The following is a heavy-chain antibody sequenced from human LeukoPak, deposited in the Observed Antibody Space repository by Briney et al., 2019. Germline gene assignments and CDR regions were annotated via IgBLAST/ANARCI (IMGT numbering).Heavy chain of an antibody. CDR3: ATTRQAHSYGFLDY. Sequence: PPASVKVSCKASGYTFTSYGISWVRQAPGQGLEWMGWISAYNGNTNYAQKLQGRVTMTTDTSTSTAYMELRSLRSDDTAVYYCATTRQAHSYGFLDYWGQGTLVTVSS. CDR1: GYTFTSYG. CDR2: ISAYNGNT. V-gene: IGHV1-18*01. D-gene: IGHD5-18*01. J-gene: IGHJ4*02.